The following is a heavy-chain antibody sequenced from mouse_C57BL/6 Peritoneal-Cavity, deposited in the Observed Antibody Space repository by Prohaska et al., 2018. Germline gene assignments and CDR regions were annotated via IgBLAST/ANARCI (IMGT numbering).Heavy chain of an antibody. Sequence: QVQLQQPGAELVKPGSSVKLSCKASGYTFTSYWIPWVKQRPGQGLEWSGEMEPYDSYTNYNQKFKGKATLTVDTSSSTAYMQLSSLTSEDSAVYYCARDTTVVARYWGQGTTLTVSS. CDR1: GYTFTSYW. CDR3: ARDTTVVARY. D-gene: IGHD1-1*01. V-gene: IGHV1-50*01. J-gene: IGHJ2*01. CDR2: MEPYDSYT.